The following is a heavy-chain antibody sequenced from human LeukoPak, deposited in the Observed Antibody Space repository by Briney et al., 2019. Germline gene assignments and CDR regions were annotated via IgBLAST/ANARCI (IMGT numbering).Heavy chain of an antibody. J-gene: IGHJ5*01. CDR1: GVTFSGHS. Sequence: GGSLRLSCAASGVTFSGHSMHWVRQAPGEGLVWVSGISRDGTITNYADAVKGRFTISRDNAKNTLYLQMNSLRVEDTAVYSCARGWYGPDSCGQGTLVTVSS. V-gene: IGHV3-74*01. CDR3: ARGWYGPDS. D-gene: IGHD1-14*01. CDR2: ISRDGTIT.